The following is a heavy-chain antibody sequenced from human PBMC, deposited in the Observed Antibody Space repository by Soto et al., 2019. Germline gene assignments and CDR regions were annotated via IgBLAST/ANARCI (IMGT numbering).Heavy chain of an antibody. CDR3: GRILSARPHHRYYYMPL. J-gene: IGHJ6*03. CDR2: IYYSGSP. V-gene: IGHV4-59*08. CDR1: GTFITSYY. Sequence: SAALFPSCPFSGTFITSYYRWLLQPPRGRRLEWIGYIYYSGSPSYTQSLKSRVTITTDTSKNPVSLKVSSLTAADTAVYYCGRILSARPHHRYYYMPLGAKGAWVTAP. D-gene: IGHD6-6*01.